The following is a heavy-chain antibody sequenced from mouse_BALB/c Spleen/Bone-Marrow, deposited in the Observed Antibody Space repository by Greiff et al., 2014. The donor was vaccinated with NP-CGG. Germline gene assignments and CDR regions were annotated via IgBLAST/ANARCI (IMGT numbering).Heavy chain of an antibody. CDR3: ASRYDAMDY. J-gene: IGHJ4*01. Sequence: QVQLKQSGAELMKPGASVKISCKATGYTFSSYWIEWVKQRPGHGLEWIGEILSGSGSTDYNEKFKGKATFTADTSSNTAYIQLSSLTSEDSAVYYCASRYDAMDYWGQGTSVTVSS. CDR1: GYTFSSYW. V-gene: IGHV1-9*01. CDR2: ILSGSGST.